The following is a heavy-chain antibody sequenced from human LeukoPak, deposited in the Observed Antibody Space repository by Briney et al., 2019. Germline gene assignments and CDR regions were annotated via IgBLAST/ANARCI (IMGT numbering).Heavy chain of an antibody. Sequence: GGSLRLSCAASGFAFNSQTMSWVRQAPGKGLEWVANIKQDGSKKSYVDSVKGRFTISRDNAKNSLYLQMNSLRAEDTAIYYCTRVGYIDEGIDYWGQGTLVTVSS. CDR2: IKQDGSKK. D-gene: IGHD5-24*01. CDR3: TRVGYIDEGIDY. CDR1: GFAFNSQT. V-gene: IGHV3-7*04. J-gene: IGHJ4*02.